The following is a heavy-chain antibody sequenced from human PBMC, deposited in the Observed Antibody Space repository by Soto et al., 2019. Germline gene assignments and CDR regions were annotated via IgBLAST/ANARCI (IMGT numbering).Heavy chain of an antibody. D-gene: IGHD2-2*01. CDR1: GFTFSSYD. V-gene: IGHV3-13*01. Sequence: PGGSLRLSCAASGFTFSSYDMHWVRQATGKGLEWVSAIGTADDTYYAGSVKGRFTISRDNAKNSLYLRMNSLRAEDTAVYYCAKVRPLRDCTSTSCLGAFDIWGQGTMVTVSS. J-gene: IGHJ3*02. CDR3: AKVRPLRDCTSTSCLGAFDI. CDR2: IGTADDT.